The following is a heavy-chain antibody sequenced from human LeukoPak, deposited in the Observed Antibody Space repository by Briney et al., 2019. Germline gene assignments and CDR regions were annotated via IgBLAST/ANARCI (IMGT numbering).Heavy chain of an antibody. J-gene: IGHJ4*02. CDR2: IYPVDSDT. Sequence: GESLKISCKGSGYSFTRYWIGWVRQMPGKGLEWMGIIYPVDSDTRYRPSFQGQVTISADKSISTAYLQWSSLKASDTAMYYCARQYVDTAMVDYWGQGTLVTVSS. CDR3: ARQYVDTAMVDY. D-gene: IGHD5-18*01. CDR1: GYSFTRYW. V-gene: IGHV5-51*01.